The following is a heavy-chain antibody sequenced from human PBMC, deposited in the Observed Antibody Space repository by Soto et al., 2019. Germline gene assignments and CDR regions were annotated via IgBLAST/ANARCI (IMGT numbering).Heavy chain of an antibody. Sequence: SETLSLTCAVYGGSFSGYYWSWISQPPGKGLEWIGEINHSGSTNYNPSLKSRVTISVDTSKNQFSLKLSSVTAADTAVYYCAREDYDFWSGYGWFDPWGQGTLVTVSS. D-gene: IGHD3-3*01. J-gene: IGHJ5*02. CDR3: AREDYDFWSGYGWFDP. CDR2: INHSGST. V-gene: IGHV4-34*01. CDR1: GGSFSGYY.